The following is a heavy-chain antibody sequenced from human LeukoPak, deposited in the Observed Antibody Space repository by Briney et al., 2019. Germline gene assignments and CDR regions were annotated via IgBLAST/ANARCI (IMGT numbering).Heavy chain of an antibody. J-gene: IGHJ4*02. Sequence: QPGGSLRLSCAASGFVFSSYWMHWVRQAPGKWPMWVSHINGERSSTSYADSVKGRFTISRDNAKSTLYLQMNTLRADDTAVYYCARGGPQSTSPADYWGQGTLVTVSS. CDR1: GFVFSSYW. D-gene: IGHD2-2*01. CDR3: ARGGPQSTSPADY. V-gene: IGHV3-74*01. CDR2: INGERSST.